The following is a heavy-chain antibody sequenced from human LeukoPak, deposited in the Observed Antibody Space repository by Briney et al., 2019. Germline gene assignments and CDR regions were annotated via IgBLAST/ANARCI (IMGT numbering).Heavy chain of an antibody. J-gene: IGHJ4*02. Sequence: PGGSLRLSCAASAFSFGSYWMSWVRQAPGKGLEWVAIINQDGTETYYVDSVKVRFTISRDNAKSSLYLQMNSLTADDTAVYYCARAPHTTEELSSRWYYFDYWGQGTLVTVSS. CDR1: AFSFGSYW. CDR2: INQDGTET. V-gene: IGHV3-7*03. CDR3: ARAPHTTEELSSRWYYFDY. D-gene: IGHD6-13*01.